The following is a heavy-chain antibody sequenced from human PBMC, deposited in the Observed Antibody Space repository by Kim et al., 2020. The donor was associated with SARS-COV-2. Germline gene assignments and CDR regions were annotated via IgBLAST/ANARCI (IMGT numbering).Heavy chain of an antibody. J-gene: IGHJ4*02. Sequence: GGSLRLSCAASGFTFSSYGMHWVRQAPGKGLEWVAVIWYDGSNKYYADSVKGRFTISRDNSKNTLYLQMNSLRAEDTAVYYCARDGSNSSSWYKRYTAVFDYWGQGTLVTVSS. CDR3: ARDGSNSSSWYKRYTAVFDY. CDR2: IWYDGSNK. CDR1: GFTFSSYG. D-gene: IGHD6-13*01. V-gene: IGHV3-33*01.